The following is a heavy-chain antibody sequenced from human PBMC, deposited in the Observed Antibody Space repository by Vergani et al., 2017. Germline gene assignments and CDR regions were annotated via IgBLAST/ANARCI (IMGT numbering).Heavy chain of an antibody. Sequence: QLQLQESGPGLLKPSETLSLTFSVSGTSISGSSDYWGWIRQPPGKGVEWIGSIFYTGTSYYNPSLESRATNHVDTSKNQFSVKLKSVTAADTDVYYCARQFWGGGGYRFDHWGQGTLVTVSS. CDR3: ARQFWGGGGYRFDH. D-gene: IGHD5-18*01. CDR2: IFYTGTS. V-gene: IGHV4-39*01. CDR1: GTSISGSSDY. J-gene: IGHJ4*02.